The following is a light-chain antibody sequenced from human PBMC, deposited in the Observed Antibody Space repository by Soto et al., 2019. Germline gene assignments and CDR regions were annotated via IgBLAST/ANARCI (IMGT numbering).Light chain of an antibody. Sequence: DIQMTQSPSSLSASVGDRVTITCRASQSISSYFNWYQQKPGKAPKLLIYAASSLQGGVPSRFSGSGSGTDFTLAISSLKPEDFATYYCQQRYSTPMYTVEQGNKLEIK. CDR2: AAS. CDR3: QQRYSTPMYT. V-gene: IGKV1-39*01. J-gene: IGKJ2*01. CDR1: QSISSY.